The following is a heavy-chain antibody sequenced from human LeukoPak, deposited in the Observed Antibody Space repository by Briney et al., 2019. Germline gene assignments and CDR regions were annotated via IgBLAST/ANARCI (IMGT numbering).Heavy chain of an antibody. CDR1: GFTFSSYA. Sequence: PGGSLRLSCAASGFTFSSYAMSWVRQAPGKGLEWVSAISGSGGSTYYADSVKGRFTISRDNSKNTLYLQMNSLRAEDTAVYYCAKDGRPYYYDSSGYYHFDYWGQGTLVTVSS. D-gene: IGHD3-22*01. CDR2: ISGSGGST. J-gene: IGHJ4*02. CDR3: AKDGRPYYYDSSGYYHFDY. V-gene: IGHV3-23*01.